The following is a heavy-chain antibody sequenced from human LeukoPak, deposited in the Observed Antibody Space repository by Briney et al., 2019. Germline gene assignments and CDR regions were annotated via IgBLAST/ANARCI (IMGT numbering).Heavy chain of an antibody. CDR3: ARDRAGARLDAFDI. J-gene: IGHJ3*02. CDR1: GFTFSDYY. Sequence: GGSLRLSCAASGFTFSDYYMSWIRQAPGKGLECVSYISSSGNTTYHADSVKGRFTISRDNAKNSLYLQMNSLRAEDTAVYYCARDRAGARLDAFDIWGQGTMVTVSS. V-gene: IGHV3-11*04. CDR2: ISSSGNTT. D-gene: IGHD6-13*01.